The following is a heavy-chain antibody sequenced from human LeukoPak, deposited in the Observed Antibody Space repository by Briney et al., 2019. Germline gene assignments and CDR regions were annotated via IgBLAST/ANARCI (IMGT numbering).Heavy chain of an antibody. CDR2: IYSGGST. V-gene: IGHV3-66*02. CDR1: GLTLSSNY. Sequence: GGSLRLSCGASGLTLSSNYMSWVRQAPGKGLEWVSVIYSGGSTYYADPVKGRFTISRDNSKNTLYLQMNSLRAEDAAVYYCAGTVVVTAIPSPYFDYWGQGTLVTVSS. CDR3: AGTVVVTAIPSPYFDY. D-gene: IGHD2-21*02. J-gene: IGHJ4*02.